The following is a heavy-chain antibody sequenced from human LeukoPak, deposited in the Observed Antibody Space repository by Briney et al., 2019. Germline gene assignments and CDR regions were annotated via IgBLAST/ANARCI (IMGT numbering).Heavy chain of an antibody. J-gene: IGHJ6*03. D-gene: IGHD3-9*01. CDR2: ISAYNGNT. Sequence: GASVKVSCKASGYTFTSYGISWVRQAPGQGLEWMGWISAYNGNTNYAQKLQGRVTMTTDTSTSTAYMELRSLRSDDTAVYYCARYYDILTGYYRYCYYMDVWGKGTTVTVSS. CDR1: GYTFTSYG. CDR3: ARYYDILTGYYRYCYYMDV. V-gene: IGHV1-18*01.